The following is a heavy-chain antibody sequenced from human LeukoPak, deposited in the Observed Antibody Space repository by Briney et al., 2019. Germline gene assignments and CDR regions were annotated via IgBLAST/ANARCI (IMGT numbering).Heavy chain of an antibody. CDR3: ARDHGSSGWSWADAFDI. Sequence: GASVKVSCKASGYIFSNYDINWVGQATGQGLEWMGWMNPNSGKTGYAQKFQGRVTMTRDASISTAYMELSRLRSDDTAVYYCARDHGSSGWSWADAFDIWGQGTMVTVSS. D-gene: IGHD6-19*01. CDR1: GYIFSNYD. V-gene: IGHV1-8*01. J-gene: IGHJ3*02. CDR2: MNPNSGKT.